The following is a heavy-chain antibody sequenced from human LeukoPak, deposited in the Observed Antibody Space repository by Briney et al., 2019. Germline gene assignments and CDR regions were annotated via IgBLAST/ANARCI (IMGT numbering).Heavy chain of an antibody. V-gene: IGHV3-53*05. Sequence: GGSLRLSCAASGFAVSSNHMTWVRQAPGKGLEWVSVISNSGTTYHADSVKGRFTISRDNAKNSLYLQMNSLRAEDTALYYCAKDSNYDILTAIQGSGMDVWGQGTTVTVSS. CDR2: ISNSGTT. D-gene: IGHD3-9*01. CDR3: AKDSNYDILTAIQGSGMDV. CDR1: GFAVSSNH. J-gene: IGHJ6*02.